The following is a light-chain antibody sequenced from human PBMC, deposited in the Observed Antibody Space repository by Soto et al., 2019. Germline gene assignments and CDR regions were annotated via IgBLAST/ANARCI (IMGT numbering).Light chain of an antibody. J-gene: IGKJ1*01. Sequence: DIQITQSPSTLSGSVGDRVTITFRASQTISSWLAWYQVKPKKAPKVLIYAASTLQDGVPSRFSGSGSGTDFTLTINSLQPEDFATYYCHQNYNLPPWTFCQGTKVDIK. CDR1: QTISSW. CDR2: AAS. V-gene: IGKV1-5*01. CDR3: HQNYNLPPWT.